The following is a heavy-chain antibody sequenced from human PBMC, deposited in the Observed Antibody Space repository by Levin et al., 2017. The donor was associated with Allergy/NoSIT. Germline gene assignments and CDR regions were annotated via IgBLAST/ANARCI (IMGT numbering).Heavy chain of an antibody. Sequence: GGSLRLSCTGSGFTFGDYAMSWVRQAPGKGLEWVGFIRNKAHGGATEYAASVKGRLTISRDDSKSIAYLQMNSLKTEDTAVYFCARGGPPNYDYNWGSYRDGYFDYWGQGTLVTVSS. V-gene: IGHV3-49*04. J-gene: IGHJ4*02. CDR1: GFTFGDYA. D-gene: IGHD3-16*02. CDR2: IRNKAHGGAT. CDR3: ARGGPPNYDYNWGSYRDGYFDY.